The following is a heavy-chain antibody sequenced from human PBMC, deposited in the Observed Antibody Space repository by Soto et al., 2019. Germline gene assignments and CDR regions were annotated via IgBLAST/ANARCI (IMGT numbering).Heavy chain of an antibody. Sequence: EVQLVQSGGGLVQPGESVKLSCATSGFTFSGSSIHWVRQASGEGLELIGRIKTRSYSYATAYTASVEGRFTISRDDSKNTAYLQMNSLKTEDTAVYYCARLRALGDGYNSPPYYLDYWGQGTLVTVSS. CDR2: IKTRSYSYAT. D-gene: IGHD3-22*01. V-gene: IGHV3-73*02. CDR1: GFTFSGSS. CDR3: ARLRALGDGYNSPPYYLDY. J-gene: IGHJ4*02.